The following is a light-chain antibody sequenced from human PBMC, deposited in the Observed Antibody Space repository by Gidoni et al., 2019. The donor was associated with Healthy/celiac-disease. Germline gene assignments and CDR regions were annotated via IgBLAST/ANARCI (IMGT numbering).Light chain of an antibody. Sequence: EIVMTQSPATLSVSPGERATLSCRASQSVSSNLAWYQQKPGQAPRLLIYVASTRATGIPARFSVSGSGTEFTLTISSLQSEDFAVYYCQQYNNWPPVTFGQGTKVEIK. CDR1: QSVSSN. V-gene: IGKV3-15*01. CDR2: VAS. CDR3: QQYNNWPPVT. J-gene: IGKJ1*01.